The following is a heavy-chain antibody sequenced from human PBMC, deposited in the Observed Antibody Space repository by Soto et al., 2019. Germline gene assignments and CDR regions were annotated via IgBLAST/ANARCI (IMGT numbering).Heavy chain of an antibody. J-gene: IGHJ4*02. CDR2: TRNKANSYTK. CDR1: GFTFSDHY. V-gene: IGHV3-72*01. CDR3: VSSTGNYRNFDY. D-gene: IGHD1-7*01. Sequence: EVQLVESGGGLVQPGGSLRLSCAASGFTFSDHYMDWVRQAPGKGLEWVGRTRNKANSYTKEYAASVKGRFTISRXXSKNSLYLQMNSLKTEDTAVYYCVSSTGNYRNFDYWGQGTLVTVSS.